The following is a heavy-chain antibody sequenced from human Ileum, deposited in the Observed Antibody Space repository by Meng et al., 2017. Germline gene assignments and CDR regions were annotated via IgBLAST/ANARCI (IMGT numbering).Heavy chain of an antibody. CDR2: IYSDGAT. Sequence: GESLKISCAASGFTVTTNYMSWVRQAPGKGLEWVLVIYSDGATYWADSVKGRFTIYRDNSQNILHLQLNSLRVEDTAVYYCARAIYNIYQGYYLDLWGQGTLVTVSS. J-gene: IGHJ4*02. CDR3: ARAIYNIYQGYYLDL. CDR1: GFTVTTNY. D-gene: IGHD3-9*01. V-gene: IGHV3-53*01.